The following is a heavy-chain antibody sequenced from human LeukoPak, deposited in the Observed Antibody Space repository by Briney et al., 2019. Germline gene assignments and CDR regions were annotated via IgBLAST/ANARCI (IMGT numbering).Heavy chain of an antibody. CDR1: GFTFSHYG. Sequence: GRSLRLSCATSGFTFSHYGMHWGRQAPGEGLGWVAVIWNDGSNKYYGDSVKGRFTISRDNSQNTLYLQMNSLRVEDTAVYYCAKDAQRGFDYSNSLESWGQGTLVTVSS. D-gene: IGHD4-11*01. CDR3: AKDAQRGFDYSNSLES. V-gene: IGHV3-33*06. J-gene: IGHJ5*01. CDR2: IWNDGSNK.